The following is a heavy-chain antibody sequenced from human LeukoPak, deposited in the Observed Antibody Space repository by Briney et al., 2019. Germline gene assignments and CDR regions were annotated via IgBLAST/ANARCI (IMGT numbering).Heavy chain of an antibody. J-gene: IGHJ3*02. CDR2: IWYDGSNK. V-gene: IGHV3-33*08. Sequence: GGSLRLSCAVSGFTFSLYGIHWVRQAPGKGLEWVAVIWYDGSNKYYADSVKGRFTISRDNSKNTVYLQMNSLRAEDTAVYYCARGLRNTDTFDIWGQGTMVTVSS. CDR3: ARGLRNTDTFDI. CDR1: GFTFSLYG.